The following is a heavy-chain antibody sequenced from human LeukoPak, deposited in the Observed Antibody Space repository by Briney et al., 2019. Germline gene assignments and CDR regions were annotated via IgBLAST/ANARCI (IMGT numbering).Heavy chain of an antibody. V-gene: IGHV4-39*01. Sequence: SETLSLTCTVSGGSISSSSYYWGWIRQPPGKGLEWIGSIYYSGSTYYSPSLKSRVTISVDTSKNQFSLKLSSVTAADTAVYYCASLAARWFDPWGQGTLVTVSS. CDR3: ASLAARWFDP. J-gene: IGHJ5*02. CDR1: GGSISSSSYY. CDR2: IYYSGST. D-gene: IGHD6-6*01.